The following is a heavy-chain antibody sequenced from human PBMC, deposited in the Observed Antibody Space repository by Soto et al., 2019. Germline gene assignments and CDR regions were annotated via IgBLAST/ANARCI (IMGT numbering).Heavy chain of an antibody. D-gene: IGHD4-17*01. V-gene: IGHV1-24*01. Sequence: QVQLVQSGAEVKKPGASVKVSCKVSGYTLTELSMHWVRQAPGKGLEWMGGFDPEDGETIYAQKFQGRVTMTEDTSTDTADIELNSLRSEDTAGDYWATDRNHDYGDHTGGGYWGQGTLVTVSS. J-gene: IGHJ4*02. CDR3: ATDRNHDYGDHTGGGY. CDR2: FDPEDGET. CDR1: GYTLTELS.